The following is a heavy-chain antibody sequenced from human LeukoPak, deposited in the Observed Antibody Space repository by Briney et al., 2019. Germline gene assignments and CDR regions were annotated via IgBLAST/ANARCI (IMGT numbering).Heavy chain of an antibody. D-gene: IGHD2-2*01. CDR2: ISYDGRNI. CDR3: AKGPLRGTAAAIDY. V-gene: IGHV3-30*18. Sequence: GGSLRLSCAASGFTFNNYGMHWVRQTPGKGLEWVAVISYDGRNIHYPDSVKGRFTISRDISTDTLWLQMDSLRTEDTAVYYCAKGPLRGTAAAIDYWGQGTLVTVSS. J-gene: IGHJ4*02. CDR1: GFTFNNYG.